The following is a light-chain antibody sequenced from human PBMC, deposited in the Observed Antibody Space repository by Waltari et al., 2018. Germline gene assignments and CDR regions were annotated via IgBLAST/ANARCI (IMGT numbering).Light chain of an antibody. CDR3: QQYNRWPPIT. J-gene: IGKJ5*01. CDR2: DAS. Sequence: EIVMTQSPATLSVSPGERATLSCRASQSVYSNLAWYQQKPGQAPRLLIYDASTRATGIPARFTGSGSGTEFTLTISSLQSEESAVYSCQQYNRWPPITFGQGTRLEIK. V-gene: IGKV3D-15*01. CDR1: QSVYSN.